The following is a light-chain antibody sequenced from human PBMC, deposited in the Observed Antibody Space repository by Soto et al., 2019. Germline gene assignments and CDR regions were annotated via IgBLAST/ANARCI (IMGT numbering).Light chain of an antibody. CDR1: RSLDSGQ. V-gene: IGKV3-20*01. CDR3: QQYGGSPRT. J-gene: IGKJ5*01. CDR2: DAF. Sequence: EIVLTQSPGTLSLSPVESATLSCRASRSLDSGQLAWYQQKVGRAPRLLIHDAFIRATGIPDRFSGGGSGTDFTLTIARLEPEDFAVYYCQQYGGSPRTFGQGTRLEIK.